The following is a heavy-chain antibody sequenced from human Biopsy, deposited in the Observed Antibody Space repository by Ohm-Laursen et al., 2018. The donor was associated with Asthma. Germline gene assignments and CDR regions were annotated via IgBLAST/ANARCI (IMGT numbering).Heavy chain of an antibody. CDR2: MYYGATT. V-gene: IGHV4-39*01. D-gene: IGHD6-13*01. J-gene: IGHJ6*02. CDR1: GASITSSAYY. Sequence: SDTLSLTCAVSGASITSSAYYWGWIRQPPGKGLEWIGSMYYGATTYYSPPIKSRVTISVDTSKNQFSLILSSVTAADTAVYYCVRGSSSWHHGPFHYYYGLDVWGQGTTATVSS. CDR3: VRGSSSWHHGPFHYYYGLDV.